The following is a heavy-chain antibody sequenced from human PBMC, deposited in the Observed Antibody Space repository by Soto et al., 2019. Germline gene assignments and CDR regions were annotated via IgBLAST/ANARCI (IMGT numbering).Heavy chain of an antibody. J-gene: IGHJ6*02. D-gene: IGHD4-17*01. Sequence: TLSLTCTVSGGSISSYYWSWIRQPPGKGLEWIGYIYYSGSTNYNPSLKSRVTISVDTSKNQFSLKLSSVTAADTAVYYCARDYGSLGYYGMDVWGQGTTVTVSS. CDR2: IYYSGST. CDR3: ARDYGSLGYYGMDV. CDR1: GGSISSYY. V-gene: IGHV4-59*01.